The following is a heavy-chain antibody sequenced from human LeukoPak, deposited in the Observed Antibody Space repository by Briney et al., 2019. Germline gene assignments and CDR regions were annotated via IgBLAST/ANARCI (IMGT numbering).Heavy chain of an antibody. CDR2: INGDGSDT. CDR1: GFIFNNYW. D-gene: IGHD2-21*02. V-gene: IGHV3-74*01. J-gene: IGHJ4*02. CDR3: ARSRVTDY. Sequence: GGSLRLSCKASGFIFNNYWMHWVRQAPGKGLVWVSRINGDGSDTTYADFVRGRFTFSRDNAKNTLYLQMNSLRAEDTAVYYCARSRVTDYWGQGTLVTVSS.